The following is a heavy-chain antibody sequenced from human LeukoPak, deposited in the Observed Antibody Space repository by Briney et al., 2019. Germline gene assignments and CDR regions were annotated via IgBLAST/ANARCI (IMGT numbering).Heavy chain of an antibody. D-gene: IGHD3-10*01. CDR3: AREILWFGELWSRYYFDY. CDR1: GYTFTSYG. V-gene: IGHV1-18*01. CDR2: ISAYNGNT. J-gene: IGHJ4*02. Sequence: ASVKVSCKASGYTFTSYGISWVRQAPGQGLEWMGWISAYNGNTNYAQKLQGRVTMTTDTSTSTAYMELRSLRSGDTAVYYCAREILWFGELWSRYYFDYWGQGTPVTVSS.